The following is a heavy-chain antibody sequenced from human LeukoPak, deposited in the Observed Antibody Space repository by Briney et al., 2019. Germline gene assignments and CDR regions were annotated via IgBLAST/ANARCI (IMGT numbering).Heavy chain of an antibody. CDR3: TTDLGTYYHGSQRLIPIDY. CDR2: IKSKTDGETT. Sequence: GGSLRLSCVDSGVTFTNAWMSWVRQAPGKGLEWIGRIKSKTDGETTNYAEPGRGRFTISRDDSKSAVYLQMNSLKIEDTAVYYCTTDLGTYYHGSQRLIPIDYWGQGTLVTVSS. CDR1: GVTFTNAW. D-gene: IGHD3-10*01. J-gene: IGHJ4*02. V-gene: IGHV3-15*01.